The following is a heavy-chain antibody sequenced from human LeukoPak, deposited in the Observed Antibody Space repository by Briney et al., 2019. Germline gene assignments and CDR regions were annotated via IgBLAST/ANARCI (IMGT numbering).Heavy chain of an antibody. J-gene: IGHJ3*02. Sequence: ASVKVSCKASGYTFTSYYMHWVRQAPGQGLEWMGWINPNSGGTNYAQKFQGRVTMTRDTSISTAYMELSRLRSDDTAVYYCARDWAPYDSSAFDIWGQGTMVTVSS. CDR1: GYTFTSYY. CDR3: ARDWAPYDSSAFDI. D-gene: IGHD3-22*01. CDR2: INPNSGGT. V-gene: IGHV1-2*02.